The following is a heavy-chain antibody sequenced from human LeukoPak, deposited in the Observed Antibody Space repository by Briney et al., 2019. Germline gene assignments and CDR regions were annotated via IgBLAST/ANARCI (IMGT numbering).Heavy chain of an antibody. CDR3: ARGNYENSGSFDY. CDR2: IWYDGSNK. V-gene: IGHV3-33*01. Sequence: PGGSLRLSCAASGFTFSTYGMHWVRQAPGKGLEWVAVIWYDGSNKYYADSVKGRFTISRDNSKNTPYLQMNSLRAEDAAVYYCARGNYENSGSFDYWGQGTLVTVSS. D-gene: IGHD3-22*01. J-gene: IGHJ4*02. CDR1: GFTFSTYG.